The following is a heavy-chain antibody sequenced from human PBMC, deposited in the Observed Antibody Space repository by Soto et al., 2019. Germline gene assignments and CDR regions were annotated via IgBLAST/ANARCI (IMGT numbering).Heavy chain of an antibody. V-gene: IGHV3-48*02. CDR3: ARGDYYDSSGYYARSFDY. J-gene: IGHJ4*02. Sequence: GSLRLSCAASGFTFSSYSMNWVRQAPGKGLEWVSYISWSSSSKYYADSVKGRFTISRDNAKNSLYLQMNSLRDEDTAVYYCARGDYYDSSGYYARSFDYWGQGTLVTVSS. D-gene: IGHD3-22*01. CDR1: GFTFSSYS. CDR2: ISWSSSSK.